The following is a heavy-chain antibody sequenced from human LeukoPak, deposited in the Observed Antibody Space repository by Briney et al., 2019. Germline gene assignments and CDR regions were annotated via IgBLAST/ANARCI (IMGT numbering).Heavy chain of an antibody. J-gene: IGHJ6*03. CDR1: GYTFTGDW. D-gene: IGHD2-2*01. CDR3: ARPALYCSSTVCPPYMDV. CDR2: IYPGDSDT. Sequence: GESLTISCKASGYTFTGDWIGWVRQMPGKGVEWMGIIYPGDSDTKYNAPFQGQVTISADKSISTAYLQWGSLKASDTATYYCARPALYCSSTVCPPYMDVWGKGTTLTVSS. V-gene: IGHV5-51*01.